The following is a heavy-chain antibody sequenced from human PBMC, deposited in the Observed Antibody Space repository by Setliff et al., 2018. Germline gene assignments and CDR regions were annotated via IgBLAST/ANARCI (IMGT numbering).Heavy chain of an antibody. Sequence: LTCTVSGGSISSDSDYWSWIRQSAGKGLEWIGRIYASGSTEYNPSLGSRVTISVDTSRNQFSLQLSSVTSADTAIYYCTKGRVGLAARAGYWGQGTLVTVSS. V-gene: IGHV4-61*02. D-gene: IGHD1-26*01. CDR3: TKGRVGLAARAGY. J-gene: IGHJ4*02. CDR2: IYASGST. CDR1: GGSISSDSDY.